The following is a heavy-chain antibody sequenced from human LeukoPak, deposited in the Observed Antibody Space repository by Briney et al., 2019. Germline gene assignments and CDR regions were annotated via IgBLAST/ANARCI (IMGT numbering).Heavy chain of an antibody. V-gene: IGHV3-7*02. J-gene: IGHJ4*02. D-gene: IGHD1-1*01. CDR1: GFTFSTYW. CDR3: ARGALGMKYDRGYFDY. Sequence: GGSLRLSCAASGFTFSTYWMNWVRQAPGKGLEWVASINEGGSETYYVDSVKGRFTISRDDAKNSLFLQMNSLRGEDEAVYYCARGALGMKYDRGYFDYWGQGSLVTVSS. CDR2: INEGGSET.